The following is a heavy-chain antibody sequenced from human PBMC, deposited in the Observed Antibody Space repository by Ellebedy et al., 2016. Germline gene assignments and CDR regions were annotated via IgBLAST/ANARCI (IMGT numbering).Heavy chain of an antibody. V-gene: IGHV4-4*02. Sequence: SETLSLTCGVSGDSISSFNWWTWVRQPPGKGLEWIGEIFHSGNTNYNPSLKSRVNISVDKSKNHFSLELSSVTAADTAVYYCARDQGGDVEMATVSLKYWGQGILVTVSS. J-gene: IGHJ4*02. CDR3: ARDQGGDVEMATVSLKY. D-gene: IGHD5-24*01. CDR2: IFHSGNT. CDR1: GDSISSFNW.